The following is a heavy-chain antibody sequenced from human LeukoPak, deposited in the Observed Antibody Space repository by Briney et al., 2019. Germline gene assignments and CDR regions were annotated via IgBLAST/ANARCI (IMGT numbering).Heavy chain of an antibody. Sequence: GGSLRLSWAASGFTFSNSGMSWVRQAPGKGLEWVSSITGMDKTTYYADSVKGRFTISRDNSKNTLDLEMSSLRAEDTAVYYCAKLFQYSAWYFQYWGQGALVSVSS. V-gene: IGHV3-23*01. J-gene: IGHJ4*02. CDR3: AKLFQYSAWYFQY. CDR1: GFTFSNSG. CDR2: ITGMDKTT. D-gene: IGHD5-12*01.